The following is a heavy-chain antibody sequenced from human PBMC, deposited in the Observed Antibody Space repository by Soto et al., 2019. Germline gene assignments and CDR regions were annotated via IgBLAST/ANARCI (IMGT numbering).Heavy chain of an antibody. J-gene: IGHJ2*01. CDR3: ARATGGYGDYDWYFDL. Sequence: EVQLLESGGGSVQPGGSLRLSCAASGFTFSNYAMSWVRQAPGKGLEWVSAIVDSGGGTYYTDSVRGRFTISRDNSKNTLYLQMNSLRAEDTAVYYCARATGGYGDYDWYFDLWGRGTLVTVSS. V-gene: IGHV3-23*01. CDR1: GFTFSNYA. D-gene: IGHD4-17*01. CDR2: IVDSGGGT.